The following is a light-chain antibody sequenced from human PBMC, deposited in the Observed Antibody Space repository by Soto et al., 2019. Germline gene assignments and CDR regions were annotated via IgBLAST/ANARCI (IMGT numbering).Light chain of an antibody. V-gene: IGLV1-40*01. J-gene: IGLJ1*01. CDR3: QSYDSSLSAPV. CDR1: SSNIGAGYD. CDR2: GNS. Sequence: QSVLTQPPSVSGAPGQRVTISCTGSSSNIGAGYDVHWYQQLPGTAPKLLIYGNSNRPSGVPDRFSGSKSSTSASLAITGLQAEDEADYYCQSYDSSLSAPVFGTGTKVTVL.